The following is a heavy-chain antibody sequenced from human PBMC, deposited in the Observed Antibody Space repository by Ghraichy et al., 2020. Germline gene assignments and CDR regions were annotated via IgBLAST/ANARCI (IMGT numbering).Heavy chain of an antibody. Sequence: ASVKVSCKASGYSFTHYFMHWVRQAPGHGLEWMGLINPHSGSTKYAEKFQGRVGMTRDTAITTAYMELSRLRSDDTAVYFCARLRYCGNVRCPIGAGWFDPWGQGTLVTVSS. D-gene: IGHD2-21*01. CDR1: GYSFTHYF. CDR2: INPHSGST. CDR3: ARLRYCGNVRCPIGAGWFDP. J-gene: IGHJ5*02. V-gene: IGHV1-2*02.